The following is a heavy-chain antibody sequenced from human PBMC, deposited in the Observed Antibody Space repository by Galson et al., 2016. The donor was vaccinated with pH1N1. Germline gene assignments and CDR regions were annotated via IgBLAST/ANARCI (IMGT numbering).Heavy chain of an antibody. J-gene: IGHJ4*02. V-gene: IGHV1-46*01. Sequence: SVKVSCKAAGYSVTRYYMHWVRQAPGQGLEWMGIIDPSDGTTTYSQKFQGRIILTRDTSTNSVHMELTTLRPDDSATYFCARRYYFDYWGQGPLVTVSS. CDR1: GYSVTRYY. CDR2: IDPSDGTT. CDR3: ARRYYFDY.